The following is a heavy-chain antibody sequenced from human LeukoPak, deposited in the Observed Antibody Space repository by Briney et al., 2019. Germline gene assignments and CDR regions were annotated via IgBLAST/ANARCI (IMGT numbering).Heavy chain of an antibody. D-gene: IGHD3-10*02. CDR2: MNPNSGNT. J-gene: IGHJ6*03. Sequence: ASVKVSCRASGGTFSSYDINWVRQATGQGLEWMGWMNPNSGNTGYAQKFQGRVTITRNTSISTAYMELSSLRSEDTAVYYCARSEMGILWSGYYYYYYMDVWGKGTTVTVSS. CDR1: GGTFSSYD. V-gene: IGHV1-8*03. CDR3: ARSEMGILWSGYYYYYYMDV.